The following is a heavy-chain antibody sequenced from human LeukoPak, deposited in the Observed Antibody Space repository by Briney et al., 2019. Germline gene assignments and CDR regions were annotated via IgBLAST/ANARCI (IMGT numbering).Heavy chain of an antibody. CDR1: GCTFGDYA. CDR2: IRSKAYGGTT. Sequence: GGSLRLSCTASGCTFGDYAMSWFRQAPGKGMEWVGFIRSKAYGGTTEYAASVKGRFTISRDDSKSIAYLQMNSLKTEDTAVYYCTRDLVSDSSGWYSFDYWGQGTLVTVSS. CDR3: TRDLVSDSSGWYSFDY. J-gene: IGHJ4*02. D-gene: IGHD6-19*01. V-gene: IGHV3-49*03.